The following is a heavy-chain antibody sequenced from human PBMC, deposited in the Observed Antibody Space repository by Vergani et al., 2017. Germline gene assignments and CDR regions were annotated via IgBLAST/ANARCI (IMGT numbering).Heavy chain of an antibody. D-gene: IGHD2-2*01. CDR1: GGSISSYY. J-gene: IGHJ3*02. Sequence: QVQLQESGPGLVKPSETLSLTCTVSGGSISSYYWSWIRQPPGKGLEWIGYIYYSGSTNYNPSLKSRVTISVDTSKNQFSLKLSSVTAADTAVYYCARGKYQVVTAFDIWGQGTMVTVSS. CDR3: ARGKYQVVTAFDI. V-gene: IGHV4-59*01. CDR2: IYYSGST.